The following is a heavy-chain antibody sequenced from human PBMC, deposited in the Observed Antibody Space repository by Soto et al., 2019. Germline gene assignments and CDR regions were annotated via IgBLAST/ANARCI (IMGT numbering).Heavy chain of an antibody. J-gene: IGHJ4*02. D-gene: IGHD3-22*01. Sequence: GGSLRLSCAASGFTFSPYYMSWVRQAPGKGLEWVANIKQDGSEKYYVDSVKGRFTISRDNAKNSLYLQMNSLRAEDTAVYYCARDYYDSSGYYTRFDYWGQGTLVTVSS. CDR3: ARDYYDSSGYYTRFDY. V-gene: IGHV3-7*04. CDR1: GFTFSPYY. CDR2: IKQDGSEK.